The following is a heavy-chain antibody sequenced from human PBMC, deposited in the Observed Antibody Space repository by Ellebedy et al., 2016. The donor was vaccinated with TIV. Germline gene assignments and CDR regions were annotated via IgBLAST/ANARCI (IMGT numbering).Heavy chain of an antibody. CDR3: TTESDGGPDY. CDR2: IISKTDGGAT. CDR1: GFTFSNAW. V-gene: IGHV3-15*01. Sequence: PGGSLRLSCAASGFTFSNAWMSWVRQAPGKGLEWIGRIISKTDGGATHYAAPATGRFTISRDDSKNTLYLQMDSLKTEDSAVYYCTTESDGGPDYWGQGTLVTVSS. D-gene: IGHD3-16*01. J-gene: IGHJ4*02.